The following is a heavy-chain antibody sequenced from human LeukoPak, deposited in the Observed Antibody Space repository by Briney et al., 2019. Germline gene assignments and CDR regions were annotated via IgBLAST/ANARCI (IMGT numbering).Heavy chain of an antibody. Sequence: PGGSLRLSCAASGFTFSSYAMSWVRQAPGKGLEWVSAISGSGGSTYYADSVRGRFTISRDNSKNTLYLQMNSLRAEDTAVYYCAKIRQRWLQLGAFDIWGQGTMVTVSS. CDR1: GFTFSSYA. D-gene: IGHD5-24*01. CDR3: AKIRQRWLQLGAFDI. V-gene: IGHV3-23*01. J-gene: IGHJ3*02. CDR2: ISGSGGST.